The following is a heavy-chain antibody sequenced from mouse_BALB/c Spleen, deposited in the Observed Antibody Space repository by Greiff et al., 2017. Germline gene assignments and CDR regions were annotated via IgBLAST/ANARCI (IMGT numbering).Heavy chain of an antibody. V-gene: IGHV5-6-4*01. CDR3: TRDREGYPPYAMDY. D-gene: IGHD3-3*01. CDR2: ISSGGSYT. Sequence: EVKLQESGGGLVKPGGSLKLSCAASGFTFSSYTMSWVRQTPEKRLEWVATISSGGSYTYYPDSVKGRFTISRDNAKNTLYLQMSSLKSEDTAMYYCTRDREGYPPYAMDYWGQGTSVTVSS. CDR1: GFTFSSYT. J-gene: IGHJ4*01.